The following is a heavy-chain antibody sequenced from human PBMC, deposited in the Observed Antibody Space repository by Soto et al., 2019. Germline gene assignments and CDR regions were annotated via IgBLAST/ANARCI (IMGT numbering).Heavy chain of an antibody. D-gene: IGHD3-16*01. CDR3: ARGALGVPGTY. V-gene: IGHV3-74*01. CDR1: GLTFRSYW. Sequence: GGSMRLACAASGLTFRSYWMHWVRQAPGKGLVWVSRINSDGSSTSYADSVKGRFTIPRDNAKNTLYLQMNSLRAEDTAVYYCARGALGVPGTYWGQGTLVTVSS. CDR2: INSDGSST. J-gene: IGHJ4*02.